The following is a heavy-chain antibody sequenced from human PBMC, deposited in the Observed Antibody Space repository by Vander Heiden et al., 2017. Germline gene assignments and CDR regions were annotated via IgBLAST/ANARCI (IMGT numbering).Heavy chain of an antibody. Sequence: EVQLVESGGGLVQPGRSLRLSCAASGVTFDDYAMHWVRQAPGKGLEWVSGISWNSGSIGYADSVKGRFTISRDNAKNSLYLQMNSLRAEDTALYYCAKGSSGWTPFDYWGQGTLVTVSS. D-gene: IGHD6-19*01. CDR1: GVTFDDYA. V-gene: IGHV3-9*01. CDR3: AKGSSGWTPFDY. CDR2: ISWNSGSI. J-gene: IGHJ4*02.